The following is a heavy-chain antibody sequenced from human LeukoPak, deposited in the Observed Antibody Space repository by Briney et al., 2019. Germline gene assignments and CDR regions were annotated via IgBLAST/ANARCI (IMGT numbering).Heavy chain of an antibody. Sequence: GGSLRLSCAASGFTFSGYAMSWVRRAPGKGLEWVSAISGSGGSTYYADSVKGRFTISRDNSKNTLYLQMNSLRAEDTAVYYCAKGPDYYGALDWGQGTLVTVSS. J-gene: IGHJ4*02. V-gene: IGHV3-23*01. CDR1: GFTFSGYA. D-gene: IGHD3-9*01. CDR3: AKGPDYYGALD. CDR2: ISGSGGST.